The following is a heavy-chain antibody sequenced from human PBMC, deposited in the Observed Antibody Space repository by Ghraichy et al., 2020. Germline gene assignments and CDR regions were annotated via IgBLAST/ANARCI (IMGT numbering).Heavy chain of an antibody. CDR1: GFTFSSYS. CDR2: ISSSSSTI. V-gene: IGHV3-48*02. J-gene: IGHJ6*02. D-gene: IGHD3-22*01. CDR3: ARGQHRRITMIVVPKGRGYGMDV. Sequence: SLRLSCAASGFTFSSYSMNWVRQAPGKGLEWVSYISSSSSTIYYADSVKGRFTISRDNAKNSLYLQMNSLRDEDTAVYYCARGQHRRITMIVVPKGRGYGMDVWGQGTTVTVSS.